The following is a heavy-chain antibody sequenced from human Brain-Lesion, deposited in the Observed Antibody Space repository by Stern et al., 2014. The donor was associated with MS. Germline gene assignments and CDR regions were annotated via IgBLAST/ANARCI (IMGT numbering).Heavy chain of an antibody. CDR1: GFTFNNYW. D-gene: IGHD6-13*01. CDR3: ARDDTSSSWYNY. CDR2: IKHDGSEK. V-gene: IGHV3-7*01. Sequence: VQLVESGGGLEQPGGSLKLSCTASGFTFNNYWMTWVRQAPGKGLEWVGNIKHDGSEKFYVDSFKGRFTISRENSNNTPYLQQNALKAEDTAVYYCARDDTSSSWYNYWGQGTLVTVSS. J-gene: IGHJ4*02.